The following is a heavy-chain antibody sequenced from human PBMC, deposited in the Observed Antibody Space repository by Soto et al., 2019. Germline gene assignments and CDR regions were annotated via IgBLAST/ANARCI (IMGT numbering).Heavy chain of an antibody. CDR2: IIPILGIA. Sequence: SVKVSCKASGGTFSSYTISWVRQAPGQGLEWMGRIIPILGIANYAQKFQGRVTITADKSTSTAYMELSSLRSEDTAVYYCARAYCSGTPRPPFDPWGQGTLVTVSS. V-gene: IGHV1-69*02. J-gene: IGHJ5*02. D-gene: IGHD3-10*01. CDR3: ARAYCSGTPRPPFDP. CDR1: GGTFSSYT.